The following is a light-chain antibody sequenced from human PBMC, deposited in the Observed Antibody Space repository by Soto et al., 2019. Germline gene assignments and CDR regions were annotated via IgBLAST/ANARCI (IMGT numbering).Light chain of an antibody. CDR3: QQYNSYPWT. CDR1: QRINSW. CDR2: KAS. J-gene: IGKJ1*01. V-gene: IGKV1-5*03. Sequence: DIQMTQSPSTLSASVGDRVTITCRASQRINSWLAWYQQKPGKAPNLLIYKASSLESGVPSRFSGSGSGTEFTLTISSLQPDDFATYYCQQYNSYPWTFGQGTKVEI.